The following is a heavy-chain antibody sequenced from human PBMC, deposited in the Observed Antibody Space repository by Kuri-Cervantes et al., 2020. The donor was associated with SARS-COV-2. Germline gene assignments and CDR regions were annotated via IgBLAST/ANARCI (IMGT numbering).Heavy chain of an antibody. V-gene: IGHV5-10-1*01. CDR1: GYSFTSYW. D-gene: IGHD5-24*01. CDR2: IDPSDSYT. Sequence: SCKGSGYSFTSYWISWVRQMPGKGLEWMGKIDPSDSYTSYSPSFQGHVTITSDKSISTAYLQWSSLKASDTAMYYCASLGRDGCNYRPDYWGQGTPVTVSS. J-gene: IGHJ4*02. CDR3: ASLGRDGCNYRPDY.